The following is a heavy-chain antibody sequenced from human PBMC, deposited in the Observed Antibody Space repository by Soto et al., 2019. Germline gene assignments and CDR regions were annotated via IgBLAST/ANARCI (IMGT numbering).Heavy chain of an antibody. Sequence: SGPTLVNPTQTLTLTCPFSGFSLSTSGVGVGWIRQPPGKALEWLALIYWDDDKRYSPSLKSRLTITKDTSKNQVVLTMTNMDPVDTATYYCAHSKFMITFGGVIAIAFDYWGQGTLVTVS. CDR3: AHSKFMITFGGVIAIAFDY. D-gene: IGHD3-16*02. CDR2: IYWDDDK. J-gene: IGHJ4*02. CDR1: GFSLSTSGVG. V-gene: IGHV2-5*02.